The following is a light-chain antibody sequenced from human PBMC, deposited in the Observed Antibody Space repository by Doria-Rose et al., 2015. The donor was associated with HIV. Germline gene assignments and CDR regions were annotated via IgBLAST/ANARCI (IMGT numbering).Light chain of an antibody. CDR1: QIVTSA. V-gene: IGKV3-11*01. CDR2: DDP. CDR3: QQRAIPLT. J-gene: IGKJ4*01. Sequence: TQSPGTLSLYLGERAAVSCRASQIVTSALAWYQQRSGQPARPLIYDDPSRATGVPDRLSGGGYGTEFTLTFSCQEAEGSAVYYCQQRAIPLTFGGGTKVAIK.